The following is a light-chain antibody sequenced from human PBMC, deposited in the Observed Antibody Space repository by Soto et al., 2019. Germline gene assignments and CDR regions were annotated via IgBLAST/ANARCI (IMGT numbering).Light chain of an antibody. J-gene: IGLJ2*01. V-gene: IGLV2-11*01. CDR1: RSDVGGYKY. Sequence: QSALTQPRSVSGSPGQSVTISCTGSRSDVGGYKYGSWYQQFPGKAPKLIIYDVAKRPSGVPGRFSGSKSGNTASLTISGLQAEDEGDYYCCSYGGGRTPLGFGGGTQLTVL. CDR3: CSYGGGRTPLG. CDR2: DVA.